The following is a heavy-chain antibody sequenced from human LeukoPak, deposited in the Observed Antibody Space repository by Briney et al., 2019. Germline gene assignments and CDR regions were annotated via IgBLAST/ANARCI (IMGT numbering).Heavy chain of an antibody. Sequence: PGGALRPSLPAPGFTFSSFIMKWVRPAPGEGLGWVSSIRSRSSYIYYTDPVKGRFTISRDNAKNSLSLQMNSLRAEDTAVYYCARDGEWELPRAPFDYWGEGTLVTVSS. D-gene: IGHD1-26*01. V-gene: IGHV3-21*01. CDR3: ARDGEWELPRAPFDY. CDR1: GFTFSSFI. J-gene: IGHJ4*02. CDR2: IRSRSSYI.